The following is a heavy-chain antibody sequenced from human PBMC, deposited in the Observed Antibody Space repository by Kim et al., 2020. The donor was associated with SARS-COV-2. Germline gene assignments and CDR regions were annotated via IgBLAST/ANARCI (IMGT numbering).Heavy chain of an antibody. J-gene: IGHJ4*02. CDR3: ARWDSGYEGLDY. D-gene: IGHD5-12*01. CDR1: GGSFSGYY. V-gene: IGHV4-34*01. CDR2: INHSGST. Sequence: SETLSLTCAVYGGSFSGYYWSWIRQPPGKGLEWIGEINHSGSTNYNPSLKSRVTISVDTSKNQFSLKLSSVTAADTAVYYCARWDSGYEGLDYWGQGTLVTVSS.